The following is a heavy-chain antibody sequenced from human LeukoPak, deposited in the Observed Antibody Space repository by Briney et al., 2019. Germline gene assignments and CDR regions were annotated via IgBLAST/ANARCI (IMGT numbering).Heavy chain of an antibody. D-gene: IGHD4-11*01. CDR1: GYTFTSYG. J-gene: IGHJ4*02. V-gene: IGHV7-4-1*02. CDR3: AREVRAFDY. Sequence: ASVKVSCKASGYTFTSYGINWVRQATGQGLEWMGWINTNTGNPTYAQGLTGRFVFSLDTSVSTAYLQISSLKAEDTAVYYCAREVRAFDYWGQGTLVTVSS. CDR2: INTNTGNP.